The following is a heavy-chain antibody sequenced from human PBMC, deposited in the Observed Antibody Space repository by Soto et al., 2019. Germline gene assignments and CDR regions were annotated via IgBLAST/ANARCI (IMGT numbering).Heavy chain of an antibody. CDR1: GFTFSSYS. D-gene: IGHD6-19*01. CDR3: AAQWLVRYFDY. V-gene: IGHV3-48*01. J-gene: IGHJ4*02. CDR2: ISSSSSTI. Sequence: EVQLVESGGGLVQPGGSLRLSCAASGFTFSSYSMNWVRQAPGKGLEWVSYISSSSSTIYYADSVKGRFTISRDNAKNSLYLQMNSLRAEDTAVYYCAAQWLVRYFDYWGQGTLVTVSS.